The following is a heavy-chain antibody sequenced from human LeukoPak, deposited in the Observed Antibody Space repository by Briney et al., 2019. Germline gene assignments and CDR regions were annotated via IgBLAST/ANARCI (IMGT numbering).Heavy chain of an antibody. D-gene: IGHD6-19*01. CDR2: IIPILGIA. J-gene: IGHJ4*02. CDR1: GCTFISYA. V-gene: IGHV1-69*04. CDR3: ASQGSSAGYSSGCLDY. Sequence: ASVKVSCKASGCTFISYAISWVRQAPGQGLEWMGRIIPILGIANYAQKFQGRVTITADKSTSTAYMELSSLRSEDTAVYYCASQGSSAGYSSGCLDYWGQGTLVTVSS.